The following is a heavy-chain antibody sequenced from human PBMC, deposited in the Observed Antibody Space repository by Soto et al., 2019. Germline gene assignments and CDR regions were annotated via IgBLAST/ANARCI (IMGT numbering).Heavy chain of an antibody. Sequence: GGSMRLSSAASGFTVSTKYMSWVRQAPGKGLEWVSVIYSGGSTFYADSVRGRFTISRDNSKNTVNLQMNSLRAEDTAVYYCARDPWAADYWGQGTLVTVSS. CDR1: GFTVSTKY. CDR2: IYSGGST. CDR3: ARDPWAADY. J-gene: IGHJ4*02. V-gene: IGHV3-66*01. D-gene: IGHD3-16*01.